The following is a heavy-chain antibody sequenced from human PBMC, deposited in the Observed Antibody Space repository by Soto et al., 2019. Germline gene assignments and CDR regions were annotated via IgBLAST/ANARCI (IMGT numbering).Heavy chain of an antibody. CDR2: INHSGST. CDR3: ARRNLYSSSSGDWFDP. D-gene: IGHD6-6*01. V-gene: IGHV4-34*01. Sequence: PSETLSLTCAVYGGSFSGYYWSWIRQPPGKGLEWIGEINHSGSTNYNPSLKSRVTKSVDTSKNQFSLKLSSVTAADTAVYYCARRNLYSSSSGDWFDPWGQGTLVTVSS. J-gene: IGHJ5*02. CDR1: GGSFSGYY.